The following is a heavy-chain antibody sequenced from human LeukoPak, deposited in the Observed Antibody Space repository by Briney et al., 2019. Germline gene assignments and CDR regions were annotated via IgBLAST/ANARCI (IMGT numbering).Heavy chain of an antibody. CDR1: GGSFSGYY. CDR3: ARGGRYCSSSSCSRRYYFDY. V-gene: IGHV4-34*01. J-gene: IGHJ4*02. CDR2: INRSGST. Sequence: SETLSLTCAVYGGSFSGYYWSWLRQPPGEGLEWIGEINRSGSTNYNPSLKSRVTISVDPSKHQFSLKLSSVTAADTAVYYCARGGRYCSSSSCSRRYYFDYWGQGTQVTVSS. D-gene: IGHD2-2*01.